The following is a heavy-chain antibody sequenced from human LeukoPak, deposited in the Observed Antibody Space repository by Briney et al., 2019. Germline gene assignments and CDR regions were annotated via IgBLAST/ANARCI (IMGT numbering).Heavy chain of an antibody. J-gene: IGHJ4*02. CDR3: ANEIRPNDY. CDR2: ITNDGSST. Sequence: GRSLRLSCAASGFTFSSYGMHWVRQAPGKGLVWVSRITNDGSSTTYADSVKGRFTISRDNSKNTLYLQMNSLRAEDTAVYYCANEIRPNDYWGQGTQVTVSS. D-gene: IGHD4-17*01. CDR1: GFTFSSYG. V-gene: IGHV3-74*01.